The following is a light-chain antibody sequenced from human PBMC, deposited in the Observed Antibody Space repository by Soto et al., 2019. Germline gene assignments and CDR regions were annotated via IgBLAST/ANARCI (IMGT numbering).Light chain of an antibody. CDR2: EGT. CDR3: CSFAGSSTYV. J-gene: IGLJ1*01. Sequence: QSALTHPASLSGSPGQSITISCTGTSRDVGSYNLVSWYQQHPGNAPKLIIYEGTKRPSGVSYRFSGSKSGNTASLTISGLQEEDEGDYHCCSFAGSSTYVFGTGTKVTVL. V-gene: IGLV2-23*01. CDR1: SRDVGSYNL.